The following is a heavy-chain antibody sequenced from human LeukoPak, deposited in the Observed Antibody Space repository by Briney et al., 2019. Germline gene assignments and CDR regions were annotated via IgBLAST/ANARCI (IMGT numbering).Heavy chain of an antibody. Sequence: GGSLRLSCAASRFTFSNYEFNWVRQAPGKGLEWVSYISSSGRNIYYADSVKGRFTISRDNAKNSLYLQMNSLRAEDTAVYYCARDLVQLWSKDFWGEGTLVTVSS. CDR3: ARDLVQLWSKDF. CDR1: RFTFSNYE. D-gene: IGHD5-18*01. J-gene: IGHJ4*02. V-gene: IGHV3-48*03. CDR2: ISSSGRNI.